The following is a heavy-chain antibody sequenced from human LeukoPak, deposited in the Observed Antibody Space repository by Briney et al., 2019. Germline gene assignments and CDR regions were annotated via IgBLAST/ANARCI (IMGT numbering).Heavy chain of an antibody. J-gene: IGHJ4*02. CDR3: ASQVAYSSGWTPYYFDY. D-gene: IGHD6-19*01. V-gene: IGHV3-48*01. CDR2: ISSSSSTI. Sequence: PGRSLRLSCAASGFTFSNYSMNWVRQAPGKGLEWVSYISSSSSTIYYADSVKGRFTISRDNAKNSLYLQMNSLRAEDTAVYYCASQVAYSSGWTPYYFDYWGQGTLVTVSS. CDR1: GFTFSNYS.